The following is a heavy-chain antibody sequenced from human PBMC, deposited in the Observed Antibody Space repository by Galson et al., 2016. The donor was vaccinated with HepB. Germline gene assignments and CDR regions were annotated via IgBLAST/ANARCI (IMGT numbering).Heavy chain of an antibody. J-gene: IGHJ4*02. CDR3: AKSVLEYDILTGYYRRGADY. Sequence: SLRLSCAASGSTFSSYAMSWVRQAPGKGLEWVSSSGSGGPTYYADSVKGRFTISRDNSENTLFLQMHSLRADDTAVYYCAKSVLEYDILTGYYRRGADYWGQGTLVTVSS. V-gene: IGHV3-23*01. D-gene: IGHD3-9*01. CDR1: GSTFSSYA. CDR2: SGSGGPT.